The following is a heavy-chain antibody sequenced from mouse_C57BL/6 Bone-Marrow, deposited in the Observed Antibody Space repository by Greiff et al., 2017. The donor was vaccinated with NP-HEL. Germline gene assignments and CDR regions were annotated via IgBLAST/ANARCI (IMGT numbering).Heavy chain of an antibody. CDR1: GFTFSDYG. CDR2: ISNLAYSI. Sequence: EVQLQQSGGGLVQPGGSLKLSCAASGFTFSDYGMAWVRQAPRKGPEWVAFISNLAYSIYYADTVTGRFTISRENAKNTLYLEMSSLRSEDTAMYYCARPGGAMDYWGQGTSVTVSS. J-gene: IGHJ4*01. CDR3: ARPGGAMDY. V-gene: IGHV5-15*01.